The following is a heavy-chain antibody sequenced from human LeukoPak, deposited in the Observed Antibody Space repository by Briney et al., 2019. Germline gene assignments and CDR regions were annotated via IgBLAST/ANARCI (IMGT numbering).Heavy chain of an antibody. J-gene: IGHJ5*02. Sequence: GGSLRLSCAGSGINIRSYDMNWVRQAPGKGLEWVSSISSSSSYIYYADSVKGRVTISRDNAKNSLFLQMNSLRVEDTAVYYCAREVRYCSDTTCKAYWFDPWGQGTLVTVSS. CDR3: AREVRYCSDTTCKAYWFDP. D-gene: IGHD2-2*01. CDR2: ISSSSSYI. CDR1: GINIRSYD. V-gene: IGHV3-21*01.